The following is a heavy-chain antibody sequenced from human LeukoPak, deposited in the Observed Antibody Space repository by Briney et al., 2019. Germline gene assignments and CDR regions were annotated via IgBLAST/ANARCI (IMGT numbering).Heavy chain of an antibody. V-gene: IGHV3-23*01. J-gene: IGHJ4*02. CDR1: GFTFSSYA. CDR2: ISGSGGST. Sequence: PGGSLRLSCAASGFTFSSYAMSWVGQAPGKGLEGVSAISGSGGSTYYADSVKGRFTISRDNSKNTLYLQMNSLRAEDTAVYYCAKENGYSSSCFDYWGQGTLVTVSS. D-gene: IGHD6-13*01. CDR3: AKENGYSSSCFDY.